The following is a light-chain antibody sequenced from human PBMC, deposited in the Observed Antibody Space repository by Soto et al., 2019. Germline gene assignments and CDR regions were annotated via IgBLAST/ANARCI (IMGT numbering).Light chain of an antibody. V-gene: IGKV1-39*01. J-gene: IGKJ1*01. CDR1: HNINSY. CDR3: QQGYSTPWT. CDR2: AAS. Sequence: DIQITQSPASLSASVGYRVTITCRAVHNINSYLHWYQQKPGKAPRLLIYAASNLQSGVPSRFSGSGSGTDFTLTLNSLQPEDFATYYCQQGYSTPWTFGQGTKVDIK.